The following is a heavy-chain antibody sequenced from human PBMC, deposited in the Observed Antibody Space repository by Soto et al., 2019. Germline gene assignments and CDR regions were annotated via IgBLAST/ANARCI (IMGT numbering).Heavy chain of an antibody. J-gene: IGHJ4*02. CDR3: AKDDGDHSTDY. CDR1: GGSISSSSYY. V-gene: IGHV4-39*02. D-gene: IGHD7-27*01. Sequence: KPSETLSLTCTVSGGSISSSSYYWGWIRQPPGKGLEWIGSIYYSGSTYYNPSLKSRVTISVDTSKNQFSLKLSSVTAADTAVYYCAKDDGDHSTDYWGQGILVTVSS. CDR2: IYYSGST.